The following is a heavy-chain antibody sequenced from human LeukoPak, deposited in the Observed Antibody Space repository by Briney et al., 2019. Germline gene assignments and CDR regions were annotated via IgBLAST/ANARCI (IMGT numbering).Heavy chain of an antibody. CDR3: AKARRDGYNLFDY. D-gene: IGHD5-24*01. Sequence: GGSLRLFCAASGFIFSSYAMSWVRQAPGKGLEWVSVISSSGGNTYYTDSVKGRFTVSRDISKNTLYLQMNSLRAEDTALYYCAKARRDGYNLFDYWGQGTLVTVSS. J-gene: IGHJ4*02. CDR2: ISSSGGNT. V-gene: IGHV3-23*01. CDR1: GFIFSSYA.